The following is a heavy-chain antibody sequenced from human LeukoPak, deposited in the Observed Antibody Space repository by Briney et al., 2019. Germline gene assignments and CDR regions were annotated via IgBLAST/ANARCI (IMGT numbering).Heavy chain of an antibody. CDR1: GGSINSGSYY. CDR2: FYTSGST. Sequence: SQTLSLTCTVSGGSINSGSYYWSWIRQPAGKGLEWIGRFYTSGSTNYNPSLKSRVTISVDTSKNQFSLKLSSVTAADTAVYYCARSGAQYSFDYWGQGTLVTVSS. CDR3: ARSGAQYSFDY. D-gene: IGHD2-15*01. V-gene: IGHV4-61*02. J-gene: IGHJ4*02.